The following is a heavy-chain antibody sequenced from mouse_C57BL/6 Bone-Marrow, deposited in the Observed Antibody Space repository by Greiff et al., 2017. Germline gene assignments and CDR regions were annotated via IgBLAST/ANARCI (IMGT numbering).Heavy chain of an antibody. Sequence: VQLQQSGPELVKPGASVKISCKASGYSFTGYYMNWVKQSPEKSLEWIGEINPSTGGTTYNQKFKAKATLTVDKSSSTAYMQLKSLTSEDSAVYYCARREGTVWGTGTTVTVSS. V-gene: IGHV1-42*01. D-gene: IGHD3-3*01. CDR3: ARREGTV. CDR2: INPSTGGT. J-gene: IGHJ1*03. CDR1: GYSFTGYY.